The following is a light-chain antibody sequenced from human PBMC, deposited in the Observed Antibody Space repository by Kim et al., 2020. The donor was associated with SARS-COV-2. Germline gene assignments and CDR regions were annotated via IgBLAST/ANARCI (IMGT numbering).Light chain of an antibody. V-gene: IGLV10-54*01. CDR2: RDN. Sequence: QAGLTQPPSVSKGLRQTATLTCTGNSNNVGNQGAAWLQQHQGHPPKLLFYRDNNRPSGISERLSASRSGNTASLTITGLQIEDEGDYYCSAWDSSLNVWIFGGGTQLTVL. CDR3: SAWDSSLNVWI. J-gene: IGLJ2*01. CDR1: SNNVGNQG.